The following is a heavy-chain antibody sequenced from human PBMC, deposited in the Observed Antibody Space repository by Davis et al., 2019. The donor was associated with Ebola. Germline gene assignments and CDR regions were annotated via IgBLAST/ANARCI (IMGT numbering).Heavy chain of an antibody. CDR1: GGSISSYY. Sequence: MPSETLSLTCTVSGGSISSYYWSWIRQPPGKGLEWIGYIYYSGSTNYNPPLKSRVTISVDTSKNQFSLKLSSVTAADTAVYYCASGITMIVVLWGQGTLVTVSS. CDR3: ASGITMIVVL. V-gene: IGHV4-59*08. D-gene: IGHD3-22*01. J-gene: IGHJ4*02. CDR2: IYYSGST.